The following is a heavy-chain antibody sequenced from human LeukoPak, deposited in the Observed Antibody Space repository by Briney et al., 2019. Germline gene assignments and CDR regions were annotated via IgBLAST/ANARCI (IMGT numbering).Heavy chain of an antibody. V-gene: IGHV4-31*03. CDR1: GGSISSGGYY. CDR3: ARALRWFGELTFDY. J-gene: IGHJ4*02. CDR2: IYYSGST. D-gene: IGHD3-10*01. Sequence: PSETLSLTCTVSGGSISSGGYYWSWIRQHPGKGLEWIGYIYYSGSTYYNPSLKSRVTISVDTSKNQFSLKLSSVTAADTAVYYCARALRWFGELTFDYWGQGTLVTVSS.